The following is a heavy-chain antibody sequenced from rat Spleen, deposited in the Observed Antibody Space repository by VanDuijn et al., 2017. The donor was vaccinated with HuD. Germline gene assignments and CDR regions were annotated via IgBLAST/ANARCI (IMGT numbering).Heavy chain of an antibody. D-gene: IGHD1-6*01. V-gene: IGHV5-29*01. J-gene: IGHJ3*01. CDR3: ARSEGTHYYLPFAD. CDR1: GFTFSNYG. CDR2: ISYDGGST. Sequence: EVQLVESGGGLVQPGRSLKLSCAASGFTFSNYGMAWVRQAPKKGLEWVAYISYDGGSTYYRDPVKGRFTISRDNAKSTLYLQMDSLRSEDTATYYCARSEGTHYYLPFADWGQGTLVTVSS.